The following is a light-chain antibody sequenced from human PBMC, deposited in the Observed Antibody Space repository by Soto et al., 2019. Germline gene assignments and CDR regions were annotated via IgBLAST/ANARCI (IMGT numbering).Light chain of an antibody. J-gene: IGKJ1*01. CDR2: WAS. V-gene: IGKV4-1*01. CDR1: QSVLHSSNNENY. Sequence: DIVMTQSPDTLAVSLGERATINCKSSQSVLHSSNNENYLAWYQQKPGQPPKLLIYWASTRESGVPDRFSGSGSGTDFTLTISSLQAEDVAVYYCQQYFSISLTFGQGTKVEIK. CDR3: QQYFSISLT.